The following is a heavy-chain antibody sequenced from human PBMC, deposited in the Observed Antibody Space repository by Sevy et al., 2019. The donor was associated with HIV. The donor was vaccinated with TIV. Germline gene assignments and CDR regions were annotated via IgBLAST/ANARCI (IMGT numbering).Heavy chain of an antibody. CDR3: TRGYYYDSSGYSDY. CDR2: IRSKDYGGGT. D-gene: IGHD3-22*01. CDR1: GFTFGDYA. V-gene: IGHV3-49*03. J-gene: IGHJ4*02. Sequence: GESLKIFCTGSGFTFGDYAMSWFRQAPGMGLEWVGFIRSKDYGGGTEYAAAVKGRFTISRDDSKSIADLQMNSLKTEDTAVYYCTRGYYYDSSGYSDYWGQGTLVTVSS.